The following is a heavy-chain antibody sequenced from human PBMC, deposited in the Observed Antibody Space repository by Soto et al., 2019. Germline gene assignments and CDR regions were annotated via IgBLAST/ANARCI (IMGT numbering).Heavy chain of an antibody. CDR2: IIPILGLS. CDR3: AREAQASGGGYSYYAMDV. D-gene: IGHD2-21*01. V-gene: IGHV1-69*01. CDR1: GNTFSDSA. Sequence: QVQMVQSGPEVKKPGSSVRVSCKASGNTFSDSALSWVRQAPGRGLEWMGRIIPILGLSDCSQKFLGRVTITADESRTAAYMELKDLRPDDTAIYYCAREAQASGGGYSYYAMDVWGQGTTVTFSS. J-gene: IGHJ6*02.